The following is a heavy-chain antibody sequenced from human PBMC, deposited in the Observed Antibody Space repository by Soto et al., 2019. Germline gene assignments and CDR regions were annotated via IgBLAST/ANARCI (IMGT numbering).Heavy chain of an antibody. J-gene: IGHJ4*01. CDR2: TSYDGTTK. V-gene: IGHV3-30-3*01. CDR3: TREVVRPYFDY. CDR1: EFMSSISA. Sequence: PVGSLRLSCAGSEFMSSISAMHWVRQAPGKGPEWVAVTSYDGTTKYYADSVKGRFTISRDNSKNTLSLQMNSLSAEDTAVYYCTREVVRPYFDYWGQGILVTVSS. D-gene: IGHD2-2*01.